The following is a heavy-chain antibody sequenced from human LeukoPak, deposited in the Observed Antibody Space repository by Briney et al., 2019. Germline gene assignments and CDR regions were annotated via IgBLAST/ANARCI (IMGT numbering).Heavy chain of an antibody. CDR1: GGSISSYY. J-gene: IGHJ6*02. CDR3: ARALGPIVVVPAAIKRDYGMDV. Sequence: SETLSLTCTVSGGSISSYYWSWIRQPPGKGLEWIGYIYYSGSTYYNPSLKSRVTISVDTSKNQFSLKLSSVTAADTAVYYCARALGPIVVVPAAIKRDYGMDVWGQGTTVTVSS. CDR2: IYYSGST. D-gene: IGHD2-2*02. V-gene: IGHV4-59*01.